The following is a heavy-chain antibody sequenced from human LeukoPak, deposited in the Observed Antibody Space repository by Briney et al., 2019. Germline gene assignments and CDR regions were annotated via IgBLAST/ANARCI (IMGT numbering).Heavy chain of an antibody. CDR3: AREQTSGKNYFDY. V-gene: IGHV4-30-2*01. J-gene: IGHJ4*02. D-gene: IGHD3-10*01. Sequence: SQTLSLTCAVSGGSISSGGYSWSWIRHPPGKGLGWIGYIYHSGSTYYNPSLKSRVTISVDRSKNQFSLKLSSVTAADTAVYYCAREQTSGKNYFDYWGQGTLVTVSS. CDR2: IYHSGST. CDR1: GGSISSGGYS.